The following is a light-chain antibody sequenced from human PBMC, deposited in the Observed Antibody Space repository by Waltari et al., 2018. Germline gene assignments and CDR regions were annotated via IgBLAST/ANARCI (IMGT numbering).Light chain of an antibody. CDR1: QGISNW. J-gene: IGKJ1*01. CDR3: QQANNFPRT. Sequence: DIQMTQSPSSVSASIGDRVTITCRASQGISNWLAWYQQKPGKAPKLLIYGASNLQHGVPSRFSGSGSGTEFALTINSLQPEDFATYYCQQANNFPRTFGPGTKV. CDR2: GAS. V-gene: IGKV1-12*01.